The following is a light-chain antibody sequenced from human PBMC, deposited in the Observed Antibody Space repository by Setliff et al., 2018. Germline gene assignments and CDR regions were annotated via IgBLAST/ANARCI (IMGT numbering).Light chain of an antibody. J-gene: IGLJ1*01. CDR3: SSYTSNGLYV. CDR1: SGDIGSFTF. V-gene: IGLV2-14*03. CDR2: EVS. Sequence: QSALTQPASVSGSPGQSITISCTGSSGDIGSFTFVSWYQQYPDEAPKLIIFEVSDCPSGISDRFSGSKSANTASLTISGLQAEDEADYYCSSYTSNGLYVFGTGTKVTVL.